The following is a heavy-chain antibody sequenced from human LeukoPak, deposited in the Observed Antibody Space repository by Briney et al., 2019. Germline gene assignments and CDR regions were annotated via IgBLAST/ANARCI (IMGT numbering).Heavy chain of an antibody. CDR1: GFTFSSYA. Sequence: GGSLRLSCAASGFTFSSYAISWVRQAPGQGLEWMGGIIPIFGTANYAQKFQGRVTITADESTSTAYMELSSLRSEDTAVYYCARLSSGYFVSQFDYWGQGTLVTVSS. V-gene: IGHV1-69*01. CDR3: ARLSSGYFVSQFDY. J-gene: IGHJ4*02. D-gene: IGHD3-22*01. CDR2: IIPIFGTA.